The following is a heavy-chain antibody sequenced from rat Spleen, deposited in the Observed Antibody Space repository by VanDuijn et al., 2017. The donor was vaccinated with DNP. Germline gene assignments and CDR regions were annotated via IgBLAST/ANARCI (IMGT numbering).Heavy chain of an antibody. V-gene: IGHV2-41*01. Sequence: QVQLKESGPGLVQPSQTLSLTCTVAGFSLTSYNVHWVRQPPGKGLEWMGVIWKNGATRYNSALKSRLSFSKATSKSQVFLKLNRLQTEDTAMYFCARWDFYSFAYWGQGTLVTVSS. CDR2: IWKNGAT. CDR1: GFSLTSYN. D-gene: IGHD5-1*01. CDR3: ARWDFYSFAY. J-gene: IGHJ3*01.